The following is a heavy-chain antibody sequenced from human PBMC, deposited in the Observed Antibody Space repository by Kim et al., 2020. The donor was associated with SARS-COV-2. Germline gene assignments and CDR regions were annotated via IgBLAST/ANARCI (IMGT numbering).Heavy chain of an antibody. V-gene: IGHV3-49*03. CDR1: GFTFGDYA. CDR3: TSPPYYYGSGSYPSRLDY. CDR2: IRSKAYGGTT. Sequence: GGSLRLSCTASGFTFGDYAMSWFRQAPGKGLEWVGFIRSKAYGGTTEYAASVKGRFTISRDDSKSIAYLQMNSLKTEDTAVYYCTSPPYYYGSGSYPSRLDYWGQGTLVTVSS. D-gene: IGHD3-10*01. J-gene: IGHJ4*02.